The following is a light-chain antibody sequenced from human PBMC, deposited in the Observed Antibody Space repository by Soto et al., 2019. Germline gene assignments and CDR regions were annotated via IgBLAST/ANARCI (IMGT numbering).Light chain of an antibody. Sequence: EIVLTQSPGTLSLCPGERATLSCRASQSVGSNYLAWYQQRPGQPPNLLIFGASHRAPDIPDRFSGSGSGTDFTLTISRLEPEDFAVYYCQQYGSSIQTFGQGTKVDIK. CDR3: QQYGSSIQT. CDR1: QSVGSNY. V-gene: IGKV3-20*01. CDR2: GAS. J-gene: IGKJ1*01.